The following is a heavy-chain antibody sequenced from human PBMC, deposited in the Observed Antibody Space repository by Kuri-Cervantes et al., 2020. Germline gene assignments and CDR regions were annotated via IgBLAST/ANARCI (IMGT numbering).Heavy chain of an antibody. CDR2: IYHSGST. D-gene: IGHD3-3*01. Sequence: SETLSLTCAVSGGSISSNNWWSWVRQPPGKGLEWIGEIYHSGSTYYNPSLKSRVTISVDTSKNQFSLKLSSVTAADTAVYYCARHSGYNFWSGYSPFDAFDIWGQGAMVTVSS. CDR3: ARHSGYNFWSGYSPFDAFDI. V-gene: IGHV4-4*02. J-gene: IGHJ3*02. CDR1: GGSISSNNW.